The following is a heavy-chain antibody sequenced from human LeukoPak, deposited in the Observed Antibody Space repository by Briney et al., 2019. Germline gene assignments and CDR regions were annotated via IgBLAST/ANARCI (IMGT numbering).Heavy chain of an antibody. CDR1: GFTVSRDY. V-gene: IGHV3-66*01. CDR3: ARAGPSSSWHQFDY. CDR2: IYSGGRT. Sequence: GGSLRLSCAASGFTVSRDYMSWVRQAPGKGLEWVSVIYSGGRTYYADSVKGRFTISRDNSKNTLYLQMNRLRPEDTAVYYCARAGPSSSWHQFDYWGQGTLVTVSP. D-gene: IGHD6-13*01. J-gene: IGHJ4*02.